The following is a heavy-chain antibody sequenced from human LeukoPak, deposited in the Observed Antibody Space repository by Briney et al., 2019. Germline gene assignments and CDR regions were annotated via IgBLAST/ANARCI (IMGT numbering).Heavy chain of an antibody. CDR1: GGSFSGYY. V-gene: IGHV4-34*01. J-gene: IGHJ4*02. D-gene: IGHD3-10*01. CDR2: INHSGST. Sequence: PSETLSLTCAVYGGSFSGYYWSWIRQPPGKGLEWIGEINHSGSTNYNPSLKSRVTISVDTSKNQFSLKLSSVTAADTAVYYCARDQLRYGSGSIDYWGQGTLVTVSS. CDR3: ARDQLRYGSGSIDY.